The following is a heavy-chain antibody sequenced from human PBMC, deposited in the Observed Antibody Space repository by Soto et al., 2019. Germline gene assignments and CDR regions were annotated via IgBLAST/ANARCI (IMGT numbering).Heavy chain of an antibody. CDR2: IYDSGNT. Sequence: SETLYRTCTISGGSISRSSYHVGLSLQPPARSLELIANIYDSGNTYNNPSLKSRVTISVDTSKNQFSLKLSSVTAADTAVYYCARDAVNIVATGDYYGMDVWGQGTTVTSSS. V-gene: IGHV4-39*07. D-gene: IGHD5-12*01. CDR3: ARDAVNIVATGDYYGMDV. CDR1: GGSISRSSYH. J-gene: IGHJ6*02.